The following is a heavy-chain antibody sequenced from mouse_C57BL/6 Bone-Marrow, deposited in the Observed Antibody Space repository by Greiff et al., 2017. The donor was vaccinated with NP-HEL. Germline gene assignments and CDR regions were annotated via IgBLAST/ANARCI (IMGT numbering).Heavy chain of an antibody. D-gene: IGHD1-1*01. V-gene: IGHV1-59*01. CDR1: GYTFTSYW. CDR2: IDPSDSYT. J-gene: IGHJ1*03. CDR3: ARSYYGSSYSWYFEV. Sequence: QVQLQQSGAELVRPGTSVKLSCKASGYTFTSYWMHWVKQRPGQGLEWIGVIDPSDSYTNYNQKFKGKATLTVDTSSSTAYMQLSSLTSEDSAVYYCARSYYGSSYSWYFEVWGTGTTVTVSS.